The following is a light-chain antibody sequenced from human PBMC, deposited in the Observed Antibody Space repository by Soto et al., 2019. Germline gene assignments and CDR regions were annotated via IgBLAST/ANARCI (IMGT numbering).Light chain of an antibody. J-gene: IGKJ1*01. V-gene: IGKV1-5*01. CDR2: DAS. CDR1: HNFRCY. CDR3: QQYNSYRA. Sequence: DIQMTQSPSSLSASVRDRVTISCRASHNFRCYLSWYQQKPGKAPKLLIYDASSLESGVPSRFSGSGSGTEFTLTISSLQPDDSATYYCQQYNSYRAFGQGTKVDI.